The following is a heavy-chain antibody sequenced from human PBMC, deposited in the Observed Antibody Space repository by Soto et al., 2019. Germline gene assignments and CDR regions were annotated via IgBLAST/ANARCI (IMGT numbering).Heavy chain of an antibody. CDR3: ATGPFVEAPGHFDWLLLPGLRFDY. CDR2: IIPIVGEA. V-gene: IGHV1-69*08. Sequence: SVKVSCKASGDTFTNYTISWVRQAPGQGLEWMGRIIPIVGEAIYAQKYQGRVTITEDKSTDTAYMELSRLRSEDTAVYYCATGPFVEAPGHFDWLLLPGLRFDYWGQGTLVNVSS. J-gene: IGHJ4*02. CDR1: GDTFTNYT. D-gene: IGHD3-9*01.